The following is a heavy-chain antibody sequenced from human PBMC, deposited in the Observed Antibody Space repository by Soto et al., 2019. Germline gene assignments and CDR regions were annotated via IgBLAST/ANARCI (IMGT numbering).Heavy chain of an antibody. CDR2: IGGSGGSK. Sequence: ESGGGLVQPGGSLRLSCIGSGFTFSSYEMNWVRQAPGKGLEWISYIGGSGGSKFYADSVQGRFTISRDNSKNTLYLQMNSLRAEDTAIYYCALPGGTFCGGDCSYYYYYGMDVWGQGTTVTVSS. D-gene: IGHD2-21*02. V-gene: IGHV3-48*03. CDR3: ALPGGTFCGGDCSYYYYYGMDV. J-gene: IGHJ6*02. CDR1: GFTFSSYE.